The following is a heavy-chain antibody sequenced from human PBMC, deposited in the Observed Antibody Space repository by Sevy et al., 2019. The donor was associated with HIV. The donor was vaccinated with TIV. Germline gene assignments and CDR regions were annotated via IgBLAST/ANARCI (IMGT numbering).Heavy chain of an antibody. CDR1: VGSISSYY. J-gene: IGHJ3*02. Sequence: SETLSLTCTVSVGSISSYYWSWIRQPPGKGLEWIGYIYYSGSTNYNPSLKSRVTISVDTSKNQFSLKLSSVTAADTAVYYCARGGGRGGYDEDAFDIWGQGTMVTVSS. V-gene: IGHV4-59*13. D-gene: IGHD5-12*01. CDR2: IYYSGST. CDR3: ARGGGRGGYDEDAFDI.